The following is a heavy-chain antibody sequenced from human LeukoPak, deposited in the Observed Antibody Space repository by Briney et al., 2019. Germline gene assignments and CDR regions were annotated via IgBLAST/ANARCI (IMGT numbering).Heavy chain of an antibody. V-gene: IGHV4-39*07. D-gene: IGHD3-22*01. CDR2: IYSSGST. CDR3: ARPTYDSSDYEYFQH. CDR1: GASISSGSNY. Sequence: SETLSLTCSVSGASISSGSNYWGWIRQRPGKTLEWIGSIYSSGSTYYNPSLKSRVIIIIDTPKNHFSLTLSSVTAADTAVYYCARPTYDSSDYEYFQHWGQGTLVTVSS. J-gene: IGHJ1*01.